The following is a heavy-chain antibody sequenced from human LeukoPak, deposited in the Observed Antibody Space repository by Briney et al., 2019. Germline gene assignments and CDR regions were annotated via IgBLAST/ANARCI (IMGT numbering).Heavy chain of an antibody. D-gene: IGHD3-22*01. J-gene: IGHJ5*02. V-gene: IGHV1-46*01. CDR3: ARQGRSGSYSAFSWFDP. CDR1: GGTFSSYA. CDR2: MNPTGGST. Sequence: GASVKVSCKASGGTFSSYAISWVRQAPGKGLEWMGKMNPTGGSTTYAQKFQGRVTMTRDMSTNTVYMELSSLRSEDTAVYYCARQGRSGSYSAFSWFDPWGQGTLVTVSS.